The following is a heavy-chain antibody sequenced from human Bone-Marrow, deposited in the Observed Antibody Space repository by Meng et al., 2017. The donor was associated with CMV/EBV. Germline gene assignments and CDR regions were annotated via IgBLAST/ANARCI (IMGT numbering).Heavy chain of an antibody. V-gene: IGHV3-33*01. J-gene: IGHJ6*02. Sequence: GGSLRLSCAASGFTFSSYGMHWVRQAPGKGLEWVAVIWYDGSNKYYADSVKGRFTISRDNSKNTLYLQMNSLRAEDTAVYYCASLGGSSRYYYYYGMGVWGQGTTVTVSS. CDR3: ASLGGSSRYYYYYGMGV. CDR1: GFTFSSYG. CDR2: IWYDGSNK. D-gene: IGHD6-6*01.